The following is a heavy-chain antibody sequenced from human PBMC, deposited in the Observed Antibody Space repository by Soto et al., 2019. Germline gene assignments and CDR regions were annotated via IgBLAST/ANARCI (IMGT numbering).Heavy chain of an antibody. J-gene: IGHJ6*03. D-gene: IGHD3-10*01. V-gene: IGHV6-1*01. CDR1: GDSVSSNSAA. CDR2: TYYRSKWYN. CDR3: ARDLTITMVRGADYYYMDV. Sequence: TPSQTLSLTCAISGDSVSSNSAAWNWIRQSPSRGLEWLGRTYYRSKWYNDYAVSVKSRITINPDTSKNQFSLQLNSATPEDTAVYYCARDLTITMVRGADYYYMDVWGKGTTVTVSS.